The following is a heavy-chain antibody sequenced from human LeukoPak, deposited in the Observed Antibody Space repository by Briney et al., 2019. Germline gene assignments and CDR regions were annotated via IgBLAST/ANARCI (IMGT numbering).Heavy chain of an antibody. CDR1: GFTFNTLW. CDR2: INQDGGAK. CDR3: ARGGQAGTGDY. J-gene: IGHJ4*02. Sequence: GGSLRLSCAASGFTFNTLWMTWVRQSPGKGLEWVANINQDGGAKHYVDSVKGRLTISRDNAKNSLYLEMNSLRAEDTAVYYCARGGQAGTGDYWGQGTQVTVSS. D-gene: IGHD3-10*01. V-gene: IGHV3-7*01.